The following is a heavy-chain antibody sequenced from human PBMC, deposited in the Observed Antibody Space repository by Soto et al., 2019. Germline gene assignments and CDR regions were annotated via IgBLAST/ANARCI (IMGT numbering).Heavy chain of an antibody. CDR1: GFTFSKYD. CDR2: VTGSGSNT. Sequence: EVQLLESGGGLVQPGGSLRLSCAASGFTFSKYDISWVRQAPGKGLEWVSAVTGSGSNTYYADSVKGRFTISRDNSKNTLFLQMNSLRAEDTAVYHCACPLVMTGHNWFDPWGQGTLVTVSS. D-gene: IGHD3-9*01. J-gene: IGHJ5*02. CDR3: ACPLVMTGHNWFDP. V-gene: IGHV3-23*01.